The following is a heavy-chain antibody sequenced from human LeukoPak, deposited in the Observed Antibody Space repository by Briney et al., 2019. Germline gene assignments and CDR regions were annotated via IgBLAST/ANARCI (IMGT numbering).Heavy chain of an antibody. J-gene: IGHJ4*02. CDR2: ISYDGSNK. CDR1: GFTFSSYA. V-gene: IGHV3-30-3*01. CDR3: ASPYDFWSGYIEPVRGDF. Sequence: GGSLRLSCAASGFTFSSYAMHWVRQAPGKGLEWVAVISYDGSNKYYADSVKGRFTISRDNSKNTLYLQMNTLRAEDTAVYYCASPYDFWSGYIEPVRGDFWGQGTLVTVSS. D-gene: IGHD3-3*01.